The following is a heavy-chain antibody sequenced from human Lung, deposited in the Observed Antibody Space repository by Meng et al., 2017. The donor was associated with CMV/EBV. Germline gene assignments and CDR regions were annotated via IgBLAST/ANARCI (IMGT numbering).Heavy chain of an antibody. CDR3: AREVYLDGSGFRRSYSGF. D-gene: IGHD3-22*01. J-gene: IGHJ4*02. V-gene: IGHV4-39*07. CDR1: DDSISSNIYY. Sequence: GSLRLSCTVSDDSISSNIYYWGWIRQPPGKGLEWIGNIHNSGSSFHNPSLKGRVTISIDMSRNQFSLTLNSVTAADTAVYYCAREVYLDGSGFRRSYSGFWGQGTLVTVSS. CDR2: IHNSGSS.